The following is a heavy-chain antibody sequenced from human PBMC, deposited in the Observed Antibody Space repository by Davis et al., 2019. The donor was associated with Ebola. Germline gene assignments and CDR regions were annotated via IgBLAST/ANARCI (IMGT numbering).Heavy chain of an antibody. D-gene: IGHD1-26*01. CDR3: ARGVGGTTGWFDP. V-gene: IGHV4-34*01. Sequence: MPSEPLSLTCPAHGSSFSVYYWSWIRQPPGKGLEWIGEINHSGSTNYNPSLKSRVTISVDTSKNQFSLKLSSVTAADTAVYYCARGVGGTTGWFDPWGQGTLVAVSS. CDR2: INHSGST. J-gene: IGHJ5*02. CDR1: GSSFSVYY.